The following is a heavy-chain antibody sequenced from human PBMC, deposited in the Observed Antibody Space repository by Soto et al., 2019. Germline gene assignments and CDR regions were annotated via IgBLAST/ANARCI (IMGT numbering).Heavy chain of an antibody. V-gene: IGHV1-46*01. D-gene: IGHD2-15*01. CDR1: GYTFTSYY. J-gene: IGHJ4*02. CDR3: ARGWIVVAPMGYFDY. CDR2: INPSGGST. Sequence: GASVKVSCKASGYTFTSYYMHWVRQAPGQGLEWMGIINPSGGSTSYAQKFQGRVTMTRDTSTSTVYMELSSLRSEDTAVYYCARGWIVVAPMGYFDYWGQGTLVTVSS.